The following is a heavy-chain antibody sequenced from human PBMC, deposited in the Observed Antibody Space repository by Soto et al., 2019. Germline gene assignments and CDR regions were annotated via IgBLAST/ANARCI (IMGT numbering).Heavy chain of an antibody. V-gene: IGHV1-69*08. D-gene: IGHD6-19*01. Sequence: GASVKVSCKASGGSFTSYIFTWVRQAPGQGLEWMGRIIPIQGTANYALKFQDRVTITADKSTNTAYMELRSLRPEDTAVYYCARDDLVLGSGWTNFDYWGKGTLVTVSS. J-gene: IGHJ4*02. CDR3: ARDDLVLGSGWTNFDY. CDR2: IIPIQGTA. CDR1: GGSFTSYI.